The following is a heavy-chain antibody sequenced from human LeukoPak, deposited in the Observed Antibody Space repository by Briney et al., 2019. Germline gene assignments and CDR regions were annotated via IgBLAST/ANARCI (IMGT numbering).Heavy chain of an antibody. V-gene: IGHV1-24*01. J-gene: IGHJ6*02. D-gene: IGHD2/OR15-2a*01. CDR1: GYTLTELS. CDR2: FDPEDGET. Sequence: ASVKVSCKVSGYTLTELSMHWVRQAPGKGLEWMGGFDPEDGETIYAQKFQGRVTMTEDTSTDTAYMELSSLRSEDTAVYYCARALQAFSPATYYYYGMDVWGQGTTVTVSS. CDR3: ARALQAFSPATYYYYGMDV.